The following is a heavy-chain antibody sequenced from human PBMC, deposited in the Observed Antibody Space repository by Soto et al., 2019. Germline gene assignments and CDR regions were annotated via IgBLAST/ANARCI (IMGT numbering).Heavy chain of an antibody. CDR2: ISHDESKK. D-gene: IGHD2-21*02. Sequence: QVQLVESGGGGVQPGRSLTLSCAASGFTFSNYGMHWVRQAPGKGLEWVAVISHDESKKYYADSVKGRFTISRDNSKNTLYLQMNSLRAADTTVYYCAKGGGDWSHIDYWGQGTLVTVSS. V-gene: IGHV3-30*18. J-gene: IGHJ4*02. CDR3: AKGGGDWSHIDY. CDR1: GFTFSNYG.